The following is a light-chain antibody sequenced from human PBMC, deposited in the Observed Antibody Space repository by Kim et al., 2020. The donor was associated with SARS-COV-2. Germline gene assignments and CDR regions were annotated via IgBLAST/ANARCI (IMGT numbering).Light chain of an antibody. J-gene: IGKJ2*01. CDR3: QQYSNWRYT. CDR2: GAS. CDR1: QSVGSK. V-gene: IGKV3-15*01. Sequence: VMVTQSPATLSVSPGESVTLSCGASQSVGSKLAWYQQRLGQAPRLLIYGASARATGVPARFSASGSGTEFTLTISSLQPEDFATYYCQQYSNWRYTFGQGTKLEI.